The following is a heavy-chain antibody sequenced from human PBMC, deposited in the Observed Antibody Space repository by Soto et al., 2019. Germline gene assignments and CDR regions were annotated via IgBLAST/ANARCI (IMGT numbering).Heavy chain of an antibody. CDR2: IYYSGST. V-gene: IGHV4-31*03. CDR3: AREGRLVGATGY. J-gene: IGHJ4*02. Sequence: QVQLQESGPGLVKPSQTLSLTCTVSGGSISSGGYYWSWIRQHPGKGLEWIGYIYYSGSTYYNPSLKSRVTISVDTSKNQSSLKLSSVTSADTAVYYCAREGRLVGATGYWGQGTLVTVSS. D-gene: IGHD1-26*01. CDR1: GGSISSGGYY.